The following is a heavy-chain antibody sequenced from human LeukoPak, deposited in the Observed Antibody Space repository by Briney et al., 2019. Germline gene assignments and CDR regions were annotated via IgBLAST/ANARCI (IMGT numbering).Heavy chain of an antibody. D-gene: IGHD2-15*01. CDR1: GFTFTGYS. V-gene: IGHV3-69-1*01. CDR3: ARRSGGSCLDY. CDR2: VSDTGNI. Sequence: GSLRLSCAASGFTFTGYSLNWVRQAPGKGLEWVSTVSDTGNIHYSDSVKGRFTISRDNSKNTLYLQMNSLRAEDTAVYYCARRSGGSCLDYWGQGTLVTVSS. J-gene: IGHJ4*02.